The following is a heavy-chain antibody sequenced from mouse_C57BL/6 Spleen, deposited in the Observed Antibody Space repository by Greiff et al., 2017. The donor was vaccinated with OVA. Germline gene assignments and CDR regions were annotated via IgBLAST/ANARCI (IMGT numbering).Heavy chain of an antibody. D-gene: IGHD2-1*01. Sequence: EVKVVESGGGLVQPGGSLSLSCAASGFTFTDYYMSWVRQNPGQALEWLGFIRNKANGYTTDYSATVKGRFTISRDNSQSTLYLQMIALRAEDSATYYCARSLGNYYAMDYWGQGTSVTVSS. V-gene: IGHV7-3*01. J-gene: IGHJ4*01. CDR1: GFTFTDYY. CDR3: ARSLGNYYAMDY. CDR2: IRNKANGYTT.